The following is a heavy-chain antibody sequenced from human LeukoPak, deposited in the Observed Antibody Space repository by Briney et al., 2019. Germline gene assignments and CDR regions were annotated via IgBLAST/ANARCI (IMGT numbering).Heavy chain of an antibody. J-gene: IGHJ4*03. D-gene: IGHD1-1*01. V-gene: IGHV4-34*01. CDR3: ARGPTISETGYFDF. CDR2: INHRGDT. CDR1: GGSFSTYY. Sequence: PSETLSLTCAVYGGSFSTYYWSWIRQSPGKGLEWIAEINHRGDTNYNPSVRSRVTISVDTSKNQFSLKVRSLTAADTAVYYCARGPTISETGYFDFWGQGTLVTVSS.